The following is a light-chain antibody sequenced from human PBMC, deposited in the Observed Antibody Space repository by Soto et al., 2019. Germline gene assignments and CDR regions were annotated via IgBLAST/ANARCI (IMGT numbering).Light chain of an antibody. CDR3: QQYNSYSLT. CDR1: QTISSW. Sequence: DIQMTQSPSTLSASVGDRATITCRASQTISSWLAWYQQKPGKAPKLLIYKASSLDNGVPSRFSGSESGTEFTLTISSLQPDDFATYYCQQYNSYSLTFGQGTKVDIK. V-gene: IGKV1-5*03. CDR2: KAS. J-gene: IGKJ1*01.